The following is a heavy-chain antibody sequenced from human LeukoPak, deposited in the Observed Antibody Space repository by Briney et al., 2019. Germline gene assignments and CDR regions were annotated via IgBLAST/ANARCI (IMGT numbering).Heavy chain of an antibody. D-gene: IGHD6-19*01. Sequence: SETLSLTCTVSGGSISSYSWSWSRQPPGKGLEWIGYISGSGSTKYNPSLKSRVTISVDASKNQFSLKLSSVTAADTAVYYCARGSGWYNYWGQGTLVTVSS. CDR2: ISGSGST. V-gene: IGHV4-59*01. CDR3: ARGSGWYNY. CDR1: GGSISSYS. J-gene: IGHJ4*02.